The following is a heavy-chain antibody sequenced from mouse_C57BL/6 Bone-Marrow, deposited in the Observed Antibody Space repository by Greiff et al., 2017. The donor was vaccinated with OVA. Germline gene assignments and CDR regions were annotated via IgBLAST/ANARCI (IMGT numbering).Heavy chain of an antibody. J-gene: IGHJ4*01. CDR2: INPYNGGT. CDR1: GYTFTDYY. Sequence: EVQLQQSGPVLVKPGASVKMSCKASGYTFTDYYMNWVKQSHGKSLEWIGVINPYNGGTSYNQKFKGKATLTVDKSSSTAYMELNSLTSEDSAVYDCARTGLFYAMDYWGQGTSVTVSS. CDR3: ARTGLFYAMDY. V-gene: IGHV1-19*01. D-gene: IGHD3-3*01.